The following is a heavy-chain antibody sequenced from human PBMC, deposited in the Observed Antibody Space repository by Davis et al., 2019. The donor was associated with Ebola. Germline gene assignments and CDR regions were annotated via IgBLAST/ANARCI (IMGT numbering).Heavy chain of an antibody. CDR2: INTNTGNP. D-gene: IGHD3-9*01. J-gene: IGHJ4*02. V-gene: IGHV7-4-1*02. CDR3: ARDPTSYYDILTGYYTIDY. Sequence: ASVKVSCKASGYTFTSYAMNWVRQAPGQGLEWMGWINTNTGNPTYAQGFTGRFVFSLDTSVSTAYLQISSLKAEDTAVYYCARDPTSYYDILTGYYTIDYWGQGTLVTVSS. CDR1: GYTFTSYA.